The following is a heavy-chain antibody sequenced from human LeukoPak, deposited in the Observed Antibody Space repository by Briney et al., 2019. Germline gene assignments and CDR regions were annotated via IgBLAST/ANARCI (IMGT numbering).Heavy chain of an antibody. CDR3: ARGGPDYGDYGDY. J-gene: IGHJ4*02. CDR2: IYSGGST. CDR1: GFTVSSNY. Sequence: GGSLRLSCAASGFTVSSNYMSWVRQAPGKGLEWVSVIYSGGSTYYADSVKGRFTISRDNAKNSLYLQMNSLRAEDTAVYYCARGGPDYGDYGDYWGQGTLVTVSS. D-gene: IGHD4-17*01. V-gene: IGHV3-66*01.